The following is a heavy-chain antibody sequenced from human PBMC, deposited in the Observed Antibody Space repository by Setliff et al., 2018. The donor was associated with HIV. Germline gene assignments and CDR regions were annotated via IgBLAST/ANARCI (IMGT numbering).Heavy chain of an antibody. D-gene: IGHD3-22*01. J-gene: IGHJ4*02. CDR3: AKDRYYESSGSPFDY. Sequence: GGSLRLSCAASGFTFSSYGMHWVRQAPGKGLEWVAFIRYDGSNKYYADSVKGRFTISRDNSKNTLYLQMNSLRAEDTAVYYCAKDRYYESSGSPFDYWGQGTLVTVSS. V-gene: IGHV3-30*02. CDR1: GFTFSSYG. CDR2: IRYDGSNK.